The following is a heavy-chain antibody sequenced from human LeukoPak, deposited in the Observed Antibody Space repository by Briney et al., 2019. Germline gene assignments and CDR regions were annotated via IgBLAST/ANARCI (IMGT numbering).Heavy chain of an antibody. J-gene: IGHJ4*02. CDR1: GFTLSIYW. D-gene: IGHD1-14*01. CDR2: INPGGSSI. Sequence: EGALRLSCAASGFTLSIYWMHWVRQVPGKGLVWVARINPGGSSITYADSVKGRFTISRDNAKNTLYLQMDSLRAEDTGVYYCARSNQADDYWGQGTLVTVSS. V-gene: IGHV3-74*01. CDR3: ARSNQADDY.